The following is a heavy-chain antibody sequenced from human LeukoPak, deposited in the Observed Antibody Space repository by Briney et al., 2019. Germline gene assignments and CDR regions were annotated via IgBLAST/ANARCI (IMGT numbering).Heavy chain of an antibody. CDR2: MNPNSGNT. CDR1: GYTFTSYD. V-gene: IGHV1-8*01. J-gene: IGHJ4*02. D-gene: IGHD6-19*01. Sequence: ASVKVSCKASGYTFTSYDINWVRQATGQGLEWMGWMNPNSGNTGYAQKFQGRVTITADKSTSTAYMELSSLRSEDTAVYYCAREGVAVAGTYFDYWGQGTLVTVSS. CDR3: AREGVAVAGTYFDY.